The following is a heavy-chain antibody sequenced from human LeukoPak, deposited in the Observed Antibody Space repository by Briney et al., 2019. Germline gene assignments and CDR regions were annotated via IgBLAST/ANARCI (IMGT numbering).Heavy chain of an antibody. CDR2: ISYDGSNK. CDR1: GFTFSTNA. D-gene: IGHD5-18*01. J-gene: IGHJ4*02. V-gene: IGHV3-30-3*01. Sequence: PGGSLRLSCLTSGFTFSTNAMSWVRQAPGKGLEWVAVISYDGSNKYYADSVKGRFTISRDNSKNTLYLQMNSLRAEDTAVYYCAREYSYLFDYWGQGTLVTVSS. CDR3: AREYSYLFDY.